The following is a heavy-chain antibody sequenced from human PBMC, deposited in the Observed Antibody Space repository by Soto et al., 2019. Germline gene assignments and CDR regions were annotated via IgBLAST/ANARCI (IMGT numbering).Heavy chain of an antibody. Sequence: SVKVSCKASGGTFSSYAISWVRQAPGQGLEWMGGIIPIFGTANYAQKFQGRVTITADESTSTAYMELSSLRSEDTAVYYCARAHYYGSGSPSWFDPWGQGTLVTVSS. D-gene: IGHD3-10*01. CDR3: ARAHYYGSGSPSWFDP. CDR2: IIPIFGTA. J-gene: IGHJ5*02. V-gene: IGHV1-69*13. CDR1: GGTFSSYA.